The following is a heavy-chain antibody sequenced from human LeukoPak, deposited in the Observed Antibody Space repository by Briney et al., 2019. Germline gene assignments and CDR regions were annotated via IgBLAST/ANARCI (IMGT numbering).Heavy chain of an antibody. J-gene: IGHJ5*02. CDR2: IWYDGSNK. D-gene: IGHD2-21*02. Sequence: PGRSLRLSCAASGVTFSSYGMHWVRQAPGKGLEWVADIWYDGSNKYYADSVKGRFTISRDNSKNPLYLQMNNLKAEDTAVYYCARAVVTTIPYNWFDPWGQGTLVTVSS. CDR1: GVTFSSYG. CDR3: ARAVVTTIPYNWFDP. V-gene: IGHV3-33*01.